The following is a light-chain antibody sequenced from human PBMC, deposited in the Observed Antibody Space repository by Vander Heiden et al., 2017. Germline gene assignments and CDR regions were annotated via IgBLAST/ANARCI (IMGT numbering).Light chain of an antibody. Sequence: EIVMTQSPATLSVSPGERATLSCRVSQSVSSNLAWYQQKPGQAPRLLIYGASTRATGIPARFSGSGSGTEFTLTISSLQSEDFAAYYCQQYNNWPPLTFGGGTKVXIK. CDR2: GAS. CDR3: QQYNNWPPLT. CDR1: QSVSSN. J-gene: IGKJ4*01. V-gene: IGKV3-15*01.